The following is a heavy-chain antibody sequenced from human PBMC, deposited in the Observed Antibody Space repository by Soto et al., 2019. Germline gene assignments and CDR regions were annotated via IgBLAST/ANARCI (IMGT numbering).Heavy chain of an antibody. CDR1: GYSFTNYG. J-gene: IGHJ6*03. Sequence: QDPLVQSGAEVKKPGASVTVSCKASGYSFTNYGVTWVRQAPGQGLEWMGWISAFNGNTHYAQNLQGRATMTTAASRSTASLDLRRLRSLATAVYCCARDRGVAPPVASNTHYYHYMDVWGKGPTVTVSS. CDR2: ISAFNGNT. D-gene: IGHD6-19*01. V-gene: IGHV1-18*01. CDR3: ARDRGVAPPVASNTHYYHYMDV.